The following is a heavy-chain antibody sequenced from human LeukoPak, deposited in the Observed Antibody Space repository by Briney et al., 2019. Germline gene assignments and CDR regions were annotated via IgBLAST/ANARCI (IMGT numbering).Heavy chain of an antibody. CDR1: GFTFSGYA. D-gene: IGHD5-12*01. CDR3: ARSGVYIVAMYYFDY. Sequence: GGSLRLSCAASGFTFSGYAMHWVRQAPGKGLEWVAVISYDGSNKYYADSVKGRFTISRDNSKNTLYLQMNSLRAEDTAVYYCARSGVYIVAMYYFDYWGQGTLVTVSS. CDR2: ISYDGSNK. V-gene: IGHV3-30-3*01. J-gene: IGHJ4*02.